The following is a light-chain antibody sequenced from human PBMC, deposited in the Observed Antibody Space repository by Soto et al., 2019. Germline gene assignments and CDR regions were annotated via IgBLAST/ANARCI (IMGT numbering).Light chain of an antibody. CDR2: EVN. V-gene: IGLV2-8*01. CDR3: SSYAGSNNWV. J-gene: IGLJ3*02. Sequence: QSALTQPPSASGSLGQSVTISCTGTSSDVGGYNYVSWYQQHPGKAPKVMIYEVNKRPSGVPDRFSGSKSGNTASLTVSGLQAEDEADYYCSSYAGSNNWVFGGVTKLTVL. CDR1: SSDVGGYNY.